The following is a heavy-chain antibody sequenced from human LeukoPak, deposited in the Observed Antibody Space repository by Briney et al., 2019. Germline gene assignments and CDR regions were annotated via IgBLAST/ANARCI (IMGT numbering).Heavy chain of an antibody. D-gene: IGHD3-10*01. V-gene: IGHV3-74*01. CDR2: INSDGSST. Sequence: GGSLRLSCAASGFTFSSYWMHWVRQAPGKGLVWVSRINSDGSSTSYADPVKGRFTISRDNAKNTLYLQMNSLRAEDTAVYYCARDREYYYESYGMDVWGQGTTVTVSS. CDR3: ARDREYYYESYGMDV. CDR1: GFTFSSYW. J-gene: IGHJ6*02.